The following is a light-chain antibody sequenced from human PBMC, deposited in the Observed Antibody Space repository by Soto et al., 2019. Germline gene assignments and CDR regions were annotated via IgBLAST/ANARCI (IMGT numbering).Light chain of an antibody. J-gene: IGKJ2*01. Sequence: DIQMTQSPSTLSASVGDRVAITCQASQDIRNYLNWYQQKPGKAPRLLIYDASNLATGVPSRFSGGGSGTEFTFTISSLRPEDIATYYCQQYDNLPYTFGQGTKLEIK. CDR2: DAS. CDR1: QDIRNY. CDR3: QQYDNLPYT. V-gene: IGKV1-33*01.